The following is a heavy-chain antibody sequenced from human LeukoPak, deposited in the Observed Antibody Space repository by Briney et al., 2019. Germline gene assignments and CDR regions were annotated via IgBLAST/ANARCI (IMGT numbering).Heavy chain of an antibody. J-gene: IGHJ4*02. CDR3: ARENSSSSPPYYFDY. Sequence: PSETLSLTCAVYGGSFSGYYWSWIRQPPGKGLEWIGEINHSGSTNYNPSLKSRVTISVDTSKNQISLKLSSVTAADTAVYYCARENSSSSPPYYFDYWGQGTLVTVSS. D-gene: IGHD6-6*01. V-gene: IGHV4-34*01. CDR1: GGSFSGYY. CDR2: INHSGST.